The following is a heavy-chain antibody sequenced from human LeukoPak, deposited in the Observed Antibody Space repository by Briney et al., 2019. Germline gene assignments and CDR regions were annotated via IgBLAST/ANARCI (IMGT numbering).Heavy chain of an antibody. J-gene: IGHJ4*02. Sequence: ASVKVSCKASGGTFSSYAISWVRQAPGRGLEWMGGIIPIFGTANYAQKFQGRVTITADESTSTAYMELSSLRSEDTAVYYCARGDTILTPFDYWAREPWSPSPQ. CDR1: GGTFSSYA. D-gene: IGHD3-3*01. CDR3: ARGDTILTPFDY. V-gene: IGHV1-69*13. CDR2: IIPIFGTA.